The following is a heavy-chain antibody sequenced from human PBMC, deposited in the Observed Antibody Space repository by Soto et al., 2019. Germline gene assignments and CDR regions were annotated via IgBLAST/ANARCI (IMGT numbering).Heavy chain of an antibody. CDR2: ISGSGGST. CDR3: AKDKASGIVGPNTFDY. V-gene: IGHV3-23*01. CDR1: GFTFSSYA. J-gene: IGHJ4*02. D-gene: IGHD1-26*01. Sequence: PGGSLRLSCAASGFTFSSYAMSWVRQAPGKGLEWVSAISGSGGSTYYADSVQGRFTISRDNSRNTLSLQMNSLRAEDTAIYYCAKDKASGIVGPNTFDYWGQGTLVTVSS.